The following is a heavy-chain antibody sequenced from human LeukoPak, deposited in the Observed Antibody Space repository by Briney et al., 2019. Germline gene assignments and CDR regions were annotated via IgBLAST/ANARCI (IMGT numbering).Heavy chain of an antibody. CDR2: ISGGSGST. D-gene: IGHD1-26*01. J-gene: IGHJ4*02. Sequence: GGSLRLSCEASGFSFNTYDMSWVRQAPGKGPQWVSLISGGSGSTYYADSVKGRFTISRDNPKNTLYLQMNTLRAEDTAVYYCAKKYSGTYYFDDWGQGTLVTVSS. CDR3: AKKYSGTYYFDD. V-gene: IGHV3-23*01. CDR1: GFSFNTYD.